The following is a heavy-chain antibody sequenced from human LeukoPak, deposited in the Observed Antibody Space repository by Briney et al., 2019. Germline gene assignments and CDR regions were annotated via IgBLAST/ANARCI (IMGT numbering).Heavy chain of an antibody. CDR2: INHRGST. Sequence: SETLSLTCAVSGGSFSYYYWSWIRQPPGKGLEWIGEINHRGSTNFNPSLKSRVTISLDTSKNLLSLKLSSVTAADTAVYYCARGPCSDTSCYSGFDYWGQGTLVNVSS. J-gene: IGHJ4*02. CDR3: ARGPCSDTSCYSGFDY. V-gene: IGHV4-34*01. CDR1: GGSFSYYY. D-gene: IGHD2-2*02.